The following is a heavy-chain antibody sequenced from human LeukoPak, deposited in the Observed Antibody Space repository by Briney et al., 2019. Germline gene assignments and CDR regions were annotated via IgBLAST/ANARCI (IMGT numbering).Heavy chain of an antibody. CDR2: IYTSGST. D-gene: IGHD6-13*01. Sequence: SETLSLTCTVSGGSISNYYWSWIRQPAGKGLEWIGRIYTSGSTNYNPSLKSRVTMSVDTSKNQFSLKRSSVTAADTAVYYCARESRGGSSWYSAPLDYWGQGTLVTVSS. CDR1: GGSISNYY. CDR3: ARESRGGSSWYSAPLDY. V-gene: IGHV4-4*07. J-gene: IGHJ4*02.